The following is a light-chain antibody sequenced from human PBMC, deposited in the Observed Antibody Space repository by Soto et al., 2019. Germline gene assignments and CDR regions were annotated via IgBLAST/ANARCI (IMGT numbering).Light chain of an antibody. CDR1: SSDIGRYDF. CDR2: DVR. V-gene: IGLV2-14*03. CDR3: SSYASGRTVV. Sequence: QSALTQPASMSGSPGQSITISCTGTSSDIGRYDFVSWYQQHPGNAPRLMICDVRHRPSGISDRFSGSKSGNTASLTISGLQTDAEDDYYCSSYASGRTVVFGGGTKLTVL. J-gene: IGLJ2*01.